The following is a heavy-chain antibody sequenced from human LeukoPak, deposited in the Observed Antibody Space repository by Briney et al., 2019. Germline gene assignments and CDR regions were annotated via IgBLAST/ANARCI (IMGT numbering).Heavy chain of an antibody. D-gene: IGHD3-3*01. Sequence: ASVKVSCKASGYTFTGYYMHWVRQAPGQGLEWMGWINPNSGDTNYAQKFQGRVTMTRDTSISTAYMELSRLRSDDTAVYYCARDLSEDDFWSGSNYWGQGTLVTVSS. CDR2: INPNSGDT. V-gene: IGHV1-2*02. CDR1: GYTFTGYY. J-gene: IGHJ4*02. CDR3: ARDLSEDDFWSGSNY.